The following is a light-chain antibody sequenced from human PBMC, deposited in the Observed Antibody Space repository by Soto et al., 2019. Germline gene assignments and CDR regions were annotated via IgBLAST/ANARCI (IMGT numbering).Light chain of an antibody. J-gene: IGKJ1*01. CDR2: EAS. CDR3: QQYHSYWT. CDR1: QSIRSW. Sequence: DIQMTQSPSTLSASVGDRVTITCRASQSIRSWLAWYQQKPGKAPKLLIHEASSLESGVPSRFSGSGSGTEFTLTISSLQPDDFATYYCQQYHSYWTFGQGTKVEIK. V-gene: IGKV1-5*03.